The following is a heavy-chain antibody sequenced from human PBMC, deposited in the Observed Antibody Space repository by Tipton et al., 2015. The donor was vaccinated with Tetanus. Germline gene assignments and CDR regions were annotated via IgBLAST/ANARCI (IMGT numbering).Heavy chain of an antibody. Sequence: SLRLSCVASGFTSSDYWMHWVRQAPGKGLVWVSRINSDGGITDYADSVKGRLTIARDNAKNTLYFQMNSLRVEDTAVYYCTRGRQYFDYWGQGTLVTVSS. CDR2: INSDGGIT. V-gene: IGHV3-74*01. D-gene: IGHD3-10*01. CDR1: GFTSSDYW. CDR3: TRGRQYFDY. J-gene: IGHJ4*02.